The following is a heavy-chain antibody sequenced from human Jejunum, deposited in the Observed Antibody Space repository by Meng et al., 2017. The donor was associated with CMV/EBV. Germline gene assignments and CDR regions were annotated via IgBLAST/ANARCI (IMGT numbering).Heavy chain of an antibody. CDR3: ARGKGYSYGYPLDN. Sequence: LGGVGGFHQPGVSLSLSFVGSGLRVRSNYINWVRQAPGNGLEAGSVIYSAGNTFYADSVKGRFTISRDNSKNTLYLQMNSLRAEDTAVYYCARGKGYSYGYPLDNWGQGTLVTVSS. D-gene: IGHD5-18*01. CDR2: IYSAGNT. V-gene: IGHV3-53*05. J-gene: IGHJ4*02. CDR1: GLRVRSNY.